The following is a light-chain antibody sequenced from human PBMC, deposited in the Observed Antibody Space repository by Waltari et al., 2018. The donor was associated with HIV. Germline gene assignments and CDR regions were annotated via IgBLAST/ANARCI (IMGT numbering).Light chain of an antibody. CDR3: ALYMGSGIYA. Sequence: QTVVTPDTSFSVSPGGHVTLTCCFTSGSVPPTYPPHWYQQTPGQTPRTLIYNTNIRSSGVPDRFSGSILGNKAALTITGAQADDESHYYCALYMGSGIYAFGTGTEVTVL. CDR1: SGSVPPTYP. V-gene: IGLV8-61*01. CDR2: NTN. J-gene: IGLJ1*01.